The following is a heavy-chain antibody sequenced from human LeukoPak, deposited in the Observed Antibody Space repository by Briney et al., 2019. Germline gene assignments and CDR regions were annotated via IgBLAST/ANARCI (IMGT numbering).Heavy chain of an antibody. CDR2: ISYDGSNK. CDR1: GFTFSSYA. Sequence: PGGSLRLSCAASGFTFSSYAMHWVRQAPGKGLEWVAVISYDGSNKYYADSVKGRFTISRDNSKNTLYLQMNSLRAEDTAVYYCARGYSGSYSYYYYYGMDVWGQGTTVTVSS. J-gene: IGHJ6*02. V-gene: IGHV3-30-3*01. CDR3: ARGYSGSYSYYYYYGMDV. D-gene: IGHD1-26*01.